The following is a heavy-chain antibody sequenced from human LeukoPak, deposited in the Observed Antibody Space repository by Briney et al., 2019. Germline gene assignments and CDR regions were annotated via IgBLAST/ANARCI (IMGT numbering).Heavy chain of an antibody. V-gene: IGHV1-8*01. J-gene: IGHJ3*01. Sequence: ASVKVSCKASGYTFTSYDISWVRQATGQGVVWMGRVVPNSSNTGYAQKFQGRVNMPRHTSISTAYMELSRLRSEDTAVYDCARGRHNNCWGQGTMVTVSS. CDR3: ARGRHNNC. CDR1: GYTFTSYD. D-gene: IGHD1-1*01. CDR2: VVPNSSNT.